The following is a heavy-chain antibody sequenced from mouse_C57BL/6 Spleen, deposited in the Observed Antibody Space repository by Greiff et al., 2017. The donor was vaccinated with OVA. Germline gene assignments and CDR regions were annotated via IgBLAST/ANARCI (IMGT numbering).Heavy chain of an antibody. CDR2: ISYDGSN. CDR3: AINWDGDY. Sequence: EVQLQQSGPGLVKPSQSLSLTCSVTGYSITSGYYWNWIRQFPGNKLEWMGYISYDGSNNYNPSLKNRISITRDTSKNQFFLKLNSVTTEDTATYYCAINWDGDYWGQGTTLTVSS. J-gene: IGHJ2*01. D-gene: IGHD4-1*01. CDR1: GYSITSGYY. V-gene: IGHV3-6*01.